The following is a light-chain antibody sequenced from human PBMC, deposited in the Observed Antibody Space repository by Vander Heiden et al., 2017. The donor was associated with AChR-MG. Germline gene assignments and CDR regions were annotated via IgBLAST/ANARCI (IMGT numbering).Light chain of an antibody. CDR3: QQYSSFSRWA. V-gene: IGKV1-5*01. Sequence: DIQMTQSPSTLSASVGDRVTITCRASQDRSNWLARYQQKPGKAPRLLIYDASRLEIGVPSRFSGSGSGTEFTLTVSSLQPDDFATYHCQQYSSFSRWAFGRGTRVEIK. J-gene: IGKJ4*02. CDR1: QDRSNW. CDR2: DAS.